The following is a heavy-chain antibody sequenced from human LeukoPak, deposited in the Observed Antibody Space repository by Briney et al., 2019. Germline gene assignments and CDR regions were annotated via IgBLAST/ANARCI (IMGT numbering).Heavy chain of an antibody. J-gene: IGHJ3*02. CDR1: GFTFSSYA. CDR3: ARATYCSSTSCYKGNAFDI. V-gene: IGHV3-21*01. Sequence: PGGSLRLPCAASGFTFSSYAMSWVRQAPGKGLEWVSSISSSSSYIYYADSVKGRFTISRDNAKNSLYLQMNSLRAEDTAVYYCARATYCSSTSCYKGNAFDIWGQGTMVTVSS. D-gene: IGHD2-2*02. CDR2: ISSSSSYI.